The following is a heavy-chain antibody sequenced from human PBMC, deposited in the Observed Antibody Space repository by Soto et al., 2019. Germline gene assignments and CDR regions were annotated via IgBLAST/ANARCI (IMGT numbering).Heavy chain of an antibody. CDR3: AIERPDGSRLDP. D-gene: IGHD6-13*01. CDR1: GGSISSGGYS. CDR2: IYYSGST. V-gene: IGHV4-30-4*01. Sequence: SETLSLTCAVSGGSISSGGYSWSWIRQPPGKGLEWIGYIYYSGSTYYNPSLKSRVTISVDTSKNQFSLKLSSVTAADTAVYYCAIERPDGSRLDPWGQGTLVTVSS. J-gene: IGHJ5*02.